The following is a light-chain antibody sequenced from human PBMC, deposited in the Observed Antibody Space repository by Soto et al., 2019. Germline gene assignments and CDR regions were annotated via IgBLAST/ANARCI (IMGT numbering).Light chain of an antibody. J-gene: IGLJ2*01. CDR2: EVA. CDR3: CSYTSTNTVV. CDR1: SSDVGSYDL. V-gene: IGLV2-23*02. Sequence: QSALTQPASVSGSPGQSITISCTGTSSDVGSYDLVSWYQQRPGRAPRLMIFEVAKRPSGISTRFSGSESGNTASLTISGLQAVDEADYFCCSYTSTNTVVFGGGTKLTVL.